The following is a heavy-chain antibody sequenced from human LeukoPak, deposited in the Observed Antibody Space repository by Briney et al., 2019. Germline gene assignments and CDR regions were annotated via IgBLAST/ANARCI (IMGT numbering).Heavy chain of an antibody. CDR1: GFTFSSYG. CDR3: AKTPYYDFWSGPYYFDY. CDR2: ISYDGSNK. V-gene: IGHV3-30*18. D-gene: IGHD3-3*01. J-gene: IGHJ4*02. Sequence: PGGSLRLSCAASGFTFSSYGMHWVRQAPGKGLEWVAVISYDGSNKYYADSVKGRFTISRDNSKNTLYLQMNSLRAEDTAVYYCAKTPYYDFWSGPYYFDYWGQGTWSPSPQ.